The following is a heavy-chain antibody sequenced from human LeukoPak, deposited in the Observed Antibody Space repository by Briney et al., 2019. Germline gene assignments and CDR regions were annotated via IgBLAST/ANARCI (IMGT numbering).Heavy chain of an antibody. Sequence: PSETLSLTCTVSGGSINNDDWSWIRQPPGKGLEWIGYISYSGSTNYNPSLKSRVTISVDTSKKKFSLKLSSVTAADTAVYYCARRSYYYYAFDIWGQGTMVTVSS. V-gene: IGHV4-59*01. CDR3: ARRSYYYYAFDI. J-gene: IGHJ3*02. D-gene: IGHD3-22*01. CDR1: GGSINNDD. CDR2: ISYSGST.